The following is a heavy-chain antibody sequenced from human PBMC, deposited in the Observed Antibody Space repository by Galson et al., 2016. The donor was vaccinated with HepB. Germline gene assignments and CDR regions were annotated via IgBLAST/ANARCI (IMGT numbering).Heavy chain of an antibody. CDR1: GGTFSSYV. Sequence: SVKVSCKAFGGTFSSYVISWVRQAPGQGLEWMGGIIPMFGTANYAQKFQGRVTITADKSTSTAYMELSSLRSEDTAVYYCARERITMLRGVITGNYYYCGMDVWGQGTTVTVSS. CDR2: IIPMFGTA. J-gene: IGHJ6*02. V-gene: IGHV1-69*06. D-gene: IGHD3-10*01. CDR3: ARERITMLRGVITGNYYYCGMDV.